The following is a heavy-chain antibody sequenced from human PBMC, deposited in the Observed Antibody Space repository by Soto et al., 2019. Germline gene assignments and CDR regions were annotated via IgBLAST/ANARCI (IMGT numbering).Heavy chain of an antibody. J-gene: IGHJ5*02. D-gene: IGHD6-13*01. CDR1: GSSIKTYY. CDR2: IYYSGST. V-gene: IGHV4-59*01. Sequence: SETLSLTCTVSGSSIKTYYWSWIRQPPGKGLELIGHIYYSGSTSYNPSFKSRVTMSVDSSKNQFSLKLSSVTAADTAVYYCATVNSNRYFNWLDPWGQGALVTVSS. CDR3: ATVNSNRYFNWLDP.